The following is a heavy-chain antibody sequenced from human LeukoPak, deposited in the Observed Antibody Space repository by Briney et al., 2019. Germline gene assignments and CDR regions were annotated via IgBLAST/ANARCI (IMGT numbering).Heavy chain of an antibody. Sequence: GGSLRLSCAASGFTFGSYSLNWVRQAPGKGLEWVSSISSSSSYIYYADSVKGRFTISRDNAKNSLYLQMNSLRAEDTAVYYCARDGGEIAAAGGDFDYWGQGTLVTVSS. CDR2: ISSSSSYI. V-gene: IGHV3-21*01. J-gene: IGHJ4*02. CDR1: GFTFGSYS. D-gene: IGHD6-13*01. CDR3: ARDGGEIAAAGGDFDY.